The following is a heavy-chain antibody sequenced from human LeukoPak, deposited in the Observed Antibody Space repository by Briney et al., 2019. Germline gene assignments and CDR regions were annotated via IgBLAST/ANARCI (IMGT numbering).Heavy chain of an antibody. J-gene: IGHJ1*01. CDR2: ISGTGGRT. Sequence: GGSLRLSSAASGFSFSSYAMGWVRQAPGKGVEWVSSISGTGGRTYYADSVKGRFTISRDNSRNTLSLQMNSLRVEDTAVYFCAKGPYSDSSEWFQYWGQGTLVTVSS. CDR1: GFSFSSYA. V-gene: IGHV3-23*01. CDR3: AKGPYSDSSEWFQY. D-gene: IGHD6-13*01.